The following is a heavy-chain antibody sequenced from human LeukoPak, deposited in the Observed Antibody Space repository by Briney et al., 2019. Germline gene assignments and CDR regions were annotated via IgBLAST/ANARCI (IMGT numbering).Heavy chain of an antibody. CDR1: GFTFSSYA. V-gene: IGHV3-23*01. CDR3: ARDPLWFGELDYIDY. Sequence: QAGGSLRLSCAASGFTFSSYAMSWVRQAPGKGLEWVSAISGSGGSTYYADSVKGRFTISRDNAKSSLYLQMNSLRAEDTAVYYCARDPLWFGELDYIDYWGQGTLVTVSS. J-gene: IGHJ4*02. CDR2: ISGSGGST. D-gene: IGHD3-10*01.